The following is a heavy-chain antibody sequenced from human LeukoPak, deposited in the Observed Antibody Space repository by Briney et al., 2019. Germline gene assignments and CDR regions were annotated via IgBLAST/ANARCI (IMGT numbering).Heavy chain of an antibody. CDR2: IWYDGSKT. V-gene: IGHV3-33*01. D-gene: IGHD3-16*01. J-gene: IGHJ3*02. CDR1: GFTFSSYG. Sequence: GGSLRLSCAASGFTFSSYGMHWVHQAPGKGLEWVAVIWYDGSKTYYADSVKGRFTISRDNSKDTLYLQMSSLRVEDTAAYYCARYLGGRNAFDIWGQGTMVTVSS. CDR3: ARYLGGRNAFDI.